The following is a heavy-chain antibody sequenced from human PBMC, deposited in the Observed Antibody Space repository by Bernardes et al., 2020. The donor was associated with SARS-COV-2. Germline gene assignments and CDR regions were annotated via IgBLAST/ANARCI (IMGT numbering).Heavy chain of an antibody. Sequence: GGSLRLSCAGSGFTFSRYGMHWVRQAPGKGLEWVTLIWYDGSNKYYSDSVKGRFTVSRDNSNNTLYLQMDSLRAEDTAVYYCTRDCFHNDIYFDHWGQGTLVTVSS. V-gene: IGHV3-33*08. CDR3: TRDCFHNDIYFDH. CDR2: IWYDGSNK. CDR1: GFTFSRYG. J-gene: IGHJ4*02.